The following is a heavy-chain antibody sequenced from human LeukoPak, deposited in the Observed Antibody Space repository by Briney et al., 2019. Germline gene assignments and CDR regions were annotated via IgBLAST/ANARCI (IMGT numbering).Heavy chain of an antibody. J-gene: IGHJ4*02. CDR3: AKDVRGSTSWYGLDY. CDR2: ISWDGGST. Sequence: GGSLRLSCAASGFTFDDYAMHWVRQAPGKGLEWVSLISWDGGSTYYADSVKGRFTISRDNSKNSLYLQMNSLRSEDTALYYCAKDVRGSTSWYGLDYWGQGTLVTVSS. D-gene: IGHD6-13*01. CDR1: GFTFDDYA. V-gene: IGHV3-43D*03.